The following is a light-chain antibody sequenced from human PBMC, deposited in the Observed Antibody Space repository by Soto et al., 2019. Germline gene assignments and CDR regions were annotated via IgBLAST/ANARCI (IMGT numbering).Light chain of an antibody. CDR3: QQYNNWPLT. CDR2: AAS. CDR1: QSISRN. Sequence: EIVMTQSPATLSVSPGERATLSCRASQSISRNSAWYQQKPGQAPRLLIYAASTRATGLPARFSGSGSGTEFTLTISSLQSEDFAVYSCQQYNNWPLTFGQGTKV. V-gene: IGKV3-15*01. J-gene: IGKJ1*01.